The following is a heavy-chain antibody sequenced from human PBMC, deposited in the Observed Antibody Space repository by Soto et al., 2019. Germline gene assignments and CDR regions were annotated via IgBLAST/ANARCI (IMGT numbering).Heavy chain of an antibody. V-gene: IGHV1-8*01. CDR1: GYTFTSYD. Sequence: GASVKVSCKASGYTFTSYDINWVRQATGQGLEWMGWMNPNSGNTGYAQKFQGRVTMTRNTSISTAYMELSSLRSEDTAVYYCASYFHGSGSIYYWGQGTLVTVSS. J-gene: IGHJ4*02. D-gene: IGHD3-10*01. CDR2: MNPNSGNT. CDR3: ASYFHGSGSIYY.